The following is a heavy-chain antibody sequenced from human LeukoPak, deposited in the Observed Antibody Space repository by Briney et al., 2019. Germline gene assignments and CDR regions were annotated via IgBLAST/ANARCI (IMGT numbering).Heavy chain of an antibody. J-gene: IGHJ4*02. V-gene: IGHV3-33*01. CDR3: ARDPDSSGWYYFDY. Sequence: PGGSLRLSCAASGFTFSSYGMHWVRQAPGKGLERVAVIWYDGSNKYYADSVKGRFTISRDNSKNTLYLQMNSLRAEDTAVYYCARDPDSSGWYYFDYWGQGTLVTVSS. CDR1: GFTFSSYG. CDR2: IWYDGSNK. D-gene: IGHD6-19*01.